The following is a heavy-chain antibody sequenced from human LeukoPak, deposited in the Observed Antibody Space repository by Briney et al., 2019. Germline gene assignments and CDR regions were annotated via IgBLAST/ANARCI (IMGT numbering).Heavy chain of an antibody. Sequence: PGGSLRLSCAASGFTFSSYAMHWVRQAPGKGLEWVAVISYDGSNKYYADSVKGRFTISRDNSKNTLYLQMNSLRTEDTAVYYCARAYYYGVPFDYRGQGTLVTVSS. CDR2: ISYDGSNK. J-gene: IGHJ4*02. V-gene: IGHV3-30-3*01. CDR1: GFTFSSYA. D-gene: IGHD3-22*01. CDR3: ARAYYYGVPFDY.